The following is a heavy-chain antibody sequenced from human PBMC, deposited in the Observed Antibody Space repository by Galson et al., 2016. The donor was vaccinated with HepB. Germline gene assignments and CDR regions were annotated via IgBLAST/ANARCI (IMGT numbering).Heavy chain of an antibody. Sequence: SVKVSCKASGYTFTSYYLHWVRQAPGQGLEWMGIINPSGGSTSYAQKFQGRVTMTRDTSTSTVYMELSSLKSEDTAGYYWARAGGVATTDTGAFDIWGQGTMVTVSS. J-gene: IGHJ3*02. CDR2: INPSGGST. V-gene: IGHV1-46*01. CDR3: ARAGGVATTDTGAFDI. CDR1: GYTFTSYY. D-gene: IGHD4-23*01.